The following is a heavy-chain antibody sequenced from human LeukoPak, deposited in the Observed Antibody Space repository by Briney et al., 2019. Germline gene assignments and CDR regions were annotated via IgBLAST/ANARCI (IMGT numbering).Heavy chain of an antibody. CDR3: ARAVATIGSLDY. Sequence: SETLSLTCTVSGGSISSYYWSWIRQPPGKGLEWIGYIYYSGSTNYNPSLKSRVTISVDASKNQFSLKLSSVTAADTAVYYCARAVATIGSLDYWGQGTLVTVSS. D-gene: IGHD5-12*01. CDR2: IYYSGST. CDR1: GGSISSYY. V-gene: IGHV4-59*01. J-gene: IGHJ4*02.